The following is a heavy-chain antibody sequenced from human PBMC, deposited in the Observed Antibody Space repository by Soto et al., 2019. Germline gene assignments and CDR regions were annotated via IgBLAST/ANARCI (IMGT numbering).Heavy chain of an antibody. CDR1: GVTFSIYA. CDR3: AKDAPASGWVSVY. CDR2: IGGGGGGA. D-gene: IGHD3-22*01. Sequence: PGGPLRLSCSDSGVTFSIYAMSWFRQAPGKGLEWVSTIGGGGGGASYADIVKGRFTISRDNSQNTLYLQMNSLRAEDTAVYYCAKDAPASGWVSVYWGQGARVTVSS. J-gene: IGHJ4*02. V-gene: IGHV3-23*01.